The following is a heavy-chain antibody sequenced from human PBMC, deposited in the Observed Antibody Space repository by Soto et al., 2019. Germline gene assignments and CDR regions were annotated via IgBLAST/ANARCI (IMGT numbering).Heavy chain of an antibody. V-gene: IGHV3-30-3*01. CDR2: ISSDGNNK. Sequence: QVQLVESGGGVVQPGRSLRLSCAASGFTFSSYVMHWVRQAPGKGLEWVAVISSDGNNKYYADSVKGRFTISRDNSKNTLSLQMNSLRAEDTAVYYCARAGCDGGRCYTLVGLRYGMDVWGQGTTVTVSS. J-gene: IGHJ6*02. CDR3: ARAGCDGGRCYTLVGLRYGMDV. D-gene: IGHD2-15*01. CDR1: GFTFSSYV.